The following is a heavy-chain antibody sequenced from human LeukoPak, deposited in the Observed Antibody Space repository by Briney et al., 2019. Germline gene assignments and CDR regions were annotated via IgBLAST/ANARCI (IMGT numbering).Heavy chain of an antibody. Sequence: SETLSLTCAVSGGSISSGGYSWSWIRQPPGKGLEWIGYIYHSGSTYYNPSLKSRVTISVDRSKNQFSLKLSSVTAADTAVYYCASAKSMVATIYYFDYWGQGTLVTVSS. V-gene: IGHV4-30-2*01. CDR1: GGSISSGGYS. CDR3: ASAKSMVATIYYFDY. D-gene: IGHD5-12*01. CDR2: IYHSGST. J-gene: IGHJ4*02.